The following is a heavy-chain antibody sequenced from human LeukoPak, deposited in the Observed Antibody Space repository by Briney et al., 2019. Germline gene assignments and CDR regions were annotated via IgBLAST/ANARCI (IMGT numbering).Heavy chain of an antibody. V-gene: IGHV1-2*02. CDR1: GYTFTGYY. J-gene: IGHJ4*02. CDR3: ASYDSSGYYLAY. D-gene: IGHD3-22*01. Sequence: ASVKVSCKASGYTFTGYYMHWVRQAPGQGLEWMGWINPNSGGTNYAQEFQGRVTMTRDTSISTAYMELSRLRSDDTAVYYCASYDSSGYYLAYWGQGTLVTVSS. CDR2: INPNSGGT.